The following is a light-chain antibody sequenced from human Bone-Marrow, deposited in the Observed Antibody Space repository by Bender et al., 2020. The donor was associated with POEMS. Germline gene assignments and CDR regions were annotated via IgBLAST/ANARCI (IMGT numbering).Light chain of an antibody. J-gene: IGLJ2*01. V-gene: IGLV1-44*01. CDR1: DSNFGGNN. CDR2: SNY. CDR3: CSYASGNTVVI. Sequence: QSVLTQPPSASGTPGQSVIISCSGTDSNFGGNNVNWYQHLPGTAPRLVVYSNYQRPSGLSHRFSGSKSGNTASLTISGLQAEDEADYYCCSYASGNTVVIFGGGTRLTVL.